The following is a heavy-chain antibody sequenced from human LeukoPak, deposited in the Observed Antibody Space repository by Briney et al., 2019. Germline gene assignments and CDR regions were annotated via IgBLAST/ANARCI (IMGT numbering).Heavy chain of an antibody. J-gene: IGHJ4*02. CDR2: ISGSGGST. CDR3: AKEQCSGGSCCLLFDY. V-gene: IGHV3-23*01. Sequence: GGSLRLSCAASGFTFSSYAMSWVRQAPGKGLEWVSAISGSGGSTYYADSVKGRFTISRDNSKNTLYLQMNSLRAEDTAVYYCAKEQCSGGSCCLLFDYWGQGTLVTVSS. D-gene: IGHD2-15*01. CDR1: GFTFSSYA.